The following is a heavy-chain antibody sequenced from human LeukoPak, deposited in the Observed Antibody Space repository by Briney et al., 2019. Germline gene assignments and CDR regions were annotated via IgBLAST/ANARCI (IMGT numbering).Heavy chain of an antibody. CDR1: GFTFSSYG. D-gene: IGHD3-10*01. J-gene: IGHJ4*02. Sequence: GGSLRLSCAASGFTFSSYGMHWVRRAPGKGLEWVAVISYDGSNKFYADSVKGRFTLSRDNSKNTLYLQMNSLRIEDTAVYYCGRGSVGFGELNYWGQGTLVTVSS. V-gene: IGHV3-30*03. CDR3: GRGSVGFGELNY. CDR2: ISYDGSNK.